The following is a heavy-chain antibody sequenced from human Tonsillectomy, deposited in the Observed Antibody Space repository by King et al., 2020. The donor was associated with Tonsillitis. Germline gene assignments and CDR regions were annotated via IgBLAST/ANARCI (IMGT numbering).Heavy chain of an antibody. CDR1: GYSISSGYY. CDR3: ARQSYGSWSYYKDY. V-gene: IGHV4-38-2*01. D-gene: IGHD3-10*01. J-gene: IGHJ4*02. Sequence: MQLQESGPGLVKPSETLSLTCAVSGYSISSGYYWGWIRQPPGKGLEWIATIYHSGSTYYNPSLKSRVTISVDTSKHQFSLKLSSVTAADTAVYYCARQSYGSWSYYKDYWRQGTLVTVSS. CDR2: IYHSGST.